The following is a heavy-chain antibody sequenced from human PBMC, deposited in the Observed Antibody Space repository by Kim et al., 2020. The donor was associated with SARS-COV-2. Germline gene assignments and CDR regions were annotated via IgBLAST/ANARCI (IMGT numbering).Heavy chain of an antibody. CDR2: IRSKAYGGTT. V-gene: IGHV3-49*04. CDR1: GFTFGDYA. Sequence: GGSLRLSCTASGFTFGDYAMSWVRQAPGKGLEWVGFIRSKAYGGTTEYAASVKGRFTISRDDSKSIAYLQMNSLKTEDTAVYYCTRDPPPWFGELLSYYYYYYYGMDVWGQGTTVTVSS. CDR3: TRDPPPWFGELLSYYYYYYYGMDV. J-gene: IGHJ6*02. D-gene: IGHD3-10*01.